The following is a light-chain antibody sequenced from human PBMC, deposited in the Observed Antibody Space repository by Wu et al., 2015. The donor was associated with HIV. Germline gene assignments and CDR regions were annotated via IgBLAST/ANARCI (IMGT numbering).Light chain of an antibody. Sequence: IQLTQSPSTLSASVGDRVTITCRASQSISNWLAWYQQRPGKAPKLLIYKASHLEGGVPSRFSGSGSGTVFTLTISSLQPEDFATYYCQQYDSYPTFGQGTKVEMK. CDR3: QQYDSYPT. V-gene: IGKV1-5*03. CDR1: QSISNW. J-gene: IGKJ1*01. CDR2: KAS.